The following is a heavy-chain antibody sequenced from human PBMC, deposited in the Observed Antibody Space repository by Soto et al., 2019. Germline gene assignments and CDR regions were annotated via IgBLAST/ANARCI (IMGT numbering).Heavy chain of an antibody. J-gene: IGHJ5*02. Sequence: GGSLRLSCAASGFTFSNAWMSWVRQAPGKGLEWVGRIKSKTDGGTTDYAAPVKGRFTISRDDSKNTLYLQMNSLKTEDTAVYYCTTDLEQLNNWFDPWGQGTLVTVSS. CDR1: GFTFSNAW. CDR2: IKSKTDGGTT. CDR3: TTDLEQLNNWFDP. D-gene: IGHD3-3*01. V-gene: IGHV3-15*01.